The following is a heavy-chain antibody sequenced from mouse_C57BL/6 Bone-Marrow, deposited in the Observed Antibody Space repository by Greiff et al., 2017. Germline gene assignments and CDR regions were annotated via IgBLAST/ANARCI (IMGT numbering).Heavy chain of an antibody. CDR1: GYAFSSSW. CDR2: IYPGDGDT. CDR3: ARWPWYFPAY. V-gene: IGHV1-82*01. Sequence: QVTLKESGPELVKPGASVKISCKASGYAFSSSWMNWVKQRPGKGLEWIGRIYPGDGDTNYNGKFKGKATLTADKSSSTAYMQLSSLTSEDSAVYFCARWPWYFPAYWGQGTLVTVSA. D-gene: IGHD2-1*01. J-gene: IGHJ3*01.